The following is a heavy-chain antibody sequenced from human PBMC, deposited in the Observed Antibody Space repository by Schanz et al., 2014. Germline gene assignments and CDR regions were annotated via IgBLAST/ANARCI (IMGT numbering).Heavy chain of an antibody. J-gene: IGHJ6*02. D-gene: IGHD4-4*01. V-gene: IGHV1-46*01. Sequence: QVLLVQSGAEVKKPGASVKVSCKASGYRFIGYYVHWVRQAPGQGLEWMGIIHSTGGTTSHAQKFQGRVTMTRDTSTSTVYMELSSLRSEDTAVYYCASALTTWGGMDVWGQGTTVTVSS. CDR1: GYRFIGYY. CDR3: ASALTTWGGMDV. CDR2: IHSTGGTT.